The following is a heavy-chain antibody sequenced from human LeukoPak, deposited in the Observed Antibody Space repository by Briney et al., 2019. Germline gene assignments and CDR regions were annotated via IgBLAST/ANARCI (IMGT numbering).Heavy chain of an antibody. CDR2: INTDGSST. CDR1: GFTFSSYW. Sequence: PGRSLRLACAASGFTFSSYWMLWVRQAPGKELVWVSRINTDGSSTSYADSVKGRFTISRNNAKNTLYLQMNSLRAEDTAVYYCARDEGGSYRWGQGTLVTVSS. D-gene: IGHD1-26*01. J-gene: IGHJ5*02. V-gene: IGHV3-74*01. CDR3: ARDEGGSYR.